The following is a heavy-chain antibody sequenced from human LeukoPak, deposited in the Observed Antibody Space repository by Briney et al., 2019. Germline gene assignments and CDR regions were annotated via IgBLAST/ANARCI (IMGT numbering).Heavy chain of an antibody. CDR2: IKQDGSEK. J-gene: IGHJ4*02. CDR1: GFTFSSYW. D-gene: IGHD6-19*01. CDR3: ARDRAVAGTLFDY. V-gene: IGHV3-7*05. Sequence: GGSLRLSCAASGFTFSSYWMSWVRQAPGKGLEWVANIKQDGSEKYYVDSVKGRFTISRDNAKNSLYLQMNSLRAEDAAVYYCARDRAVAGTLFDYWGQGTLVTVSS.